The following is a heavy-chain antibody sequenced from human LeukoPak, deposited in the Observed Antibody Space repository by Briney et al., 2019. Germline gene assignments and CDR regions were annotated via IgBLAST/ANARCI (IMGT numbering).Heavy chain of an antibody. V-gene: IGHV3-30-3*01. CDR2: ISYDGGNK. CDR3: ARGAYSSVLDY. D-gene: IGHD6-19*01. J-gene: IGHJ4*02. Sequence: GGSLRLSCAASGFTFSSYAMHWVRQAPGKGLEWVAVISYDGGNKYYADSVKGRFTISRDNSKNTLYLQMNSLRAEDTAVYYCARGAYSSVLDYWGQGTLVTVSS. CDR1: GFTFSSYA.